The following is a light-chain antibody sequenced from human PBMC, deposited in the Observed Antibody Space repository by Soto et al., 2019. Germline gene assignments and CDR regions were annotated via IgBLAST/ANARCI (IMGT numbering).Light chain of an antibody. CDR1: SSDVGGYNF. CDR2: DVS. Sequence: QSALTQPASVSGSPGQSITISCTGTSSDVGGYNFVSWYQQHPGKAPKLIIYDVSNRPSGVSNRFSGSKSGYTASLTISGLQAEDEADYYCSSYTGSYTGSSTRVVFGGGTKLTVL. CDR3: SSYTGSYTGSSTRVV. J-gene: IGLJ2*01. V-gene: IGLV2-14*03.